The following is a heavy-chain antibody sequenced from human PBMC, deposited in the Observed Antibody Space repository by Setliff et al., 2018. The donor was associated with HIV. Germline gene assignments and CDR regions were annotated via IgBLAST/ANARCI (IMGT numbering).Heavy chain of an antibody. Sequence: GGSLRLSCAASGFTFSSYGMHWVRQAPGKGLEWVAVISHDGSNKYYADSVKGRFTISRDNSKNTVYLQMHSLRVEDTAVYYCARGVKWLDPWGQGTLVTVSS. J-gene: IGHJ5*02. D-gene: IGHD3-10*01. CDR1: GFTFSSYG. CDR3: ARGVKWLDP. CDR2: ISHDGSNK. V-gene: IGHV3-30*03.